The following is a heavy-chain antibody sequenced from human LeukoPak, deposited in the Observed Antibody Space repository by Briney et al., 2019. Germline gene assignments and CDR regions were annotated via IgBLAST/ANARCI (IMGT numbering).Heavy chain of an antibody. CDR2: INHSGST. CDR1: GGSFSGYY. V-gene: IGHV4-34*01. CDR3: AGVGSSSSFRWFDP. D-gene: IGHD6-13*01. Sequence: SETLSLTCAVYGGSFSGYYWSWIRQPPGKGLEWIGEINHSGSTNYNPSLKSRVTISVDTSKNQFSLKLSSVTAADTAVYYCAGVGSSSSFRWFDPWGQGTLVTVSS. J-gene: IGHJ5*02.